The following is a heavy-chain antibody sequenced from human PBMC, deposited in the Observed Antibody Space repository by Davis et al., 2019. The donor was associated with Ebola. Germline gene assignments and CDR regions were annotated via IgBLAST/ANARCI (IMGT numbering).Heavy chain of an antibody. Sequence: GESLKISCAASGFTFSDYYMSWIRQAPGKGLEWVSGLYGSGGSTSYADSVKGRFTISRDESNNTVYLQMTSLRAEDTATYYCAKSASQLRFLEYLFGHWGQGTLVTVSS. CDR2: LYGSGGST. CDR1: GFTFSDYY. D-gene: IGHD3-3*01. V-gene: IGHV3-23*01. J-gene: IGHJ4*02. CDR3: AKSASQLRFLEYLFGH.